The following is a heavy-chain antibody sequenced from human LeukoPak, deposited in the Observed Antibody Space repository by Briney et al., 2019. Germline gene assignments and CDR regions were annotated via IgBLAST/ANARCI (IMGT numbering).Heavy chain of an antibody. V-gene: IGHV4-59*01. CDR1: GGSISSYY. D-gene: IGHD7-27*01. CDR3: ARVAAPWGAFDI. CDR2: IYYSGST. J-gene: IGHJ3*02. Sequence: SETLSLTXTVSGGSISSYYWSWIRQPPGKGLEWIGYIYYSGSTNYNPSLKSRVTISVDTSKNQFSLKLSSVTAADTAVYYCARVAAPWGAFDIWGQGTMVTVSS.